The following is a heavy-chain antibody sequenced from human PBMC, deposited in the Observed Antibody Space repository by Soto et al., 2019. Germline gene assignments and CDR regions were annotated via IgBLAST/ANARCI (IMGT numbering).Heavy chain of an antibody. J-gene: IGHJ6*02. Sequence: PSETLSLTCTVSGGSISSGDYYWSWIRQPPGKGLEWIGYIYYSGSTYYNPSLKSRVTISVDTSKNQFSLKLSSVTAADTAVYYCARAHYGGNSEYYYYYGMDVWGQGTMVTVSS. V-gene: IGHV4-30-4*01. CDR3: ARAHYGGNSEYYYYYGMDV. CDR2: IYYSGST. CDR1: GGSISSGDYY. D-gene: IGHD4-17*01.